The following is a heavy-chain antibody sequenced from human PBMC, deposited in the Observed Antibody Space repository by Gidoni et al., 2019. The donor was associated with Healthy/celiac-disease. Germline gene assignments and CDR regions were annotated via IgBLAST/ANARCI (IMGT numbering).Heavy chain of an antibody. CDR1: GGSISSGSYY. CDR2: IYTSGST. CDR3: ARAYPSGIAVAANYYFDY. D-gene: IGHD6-19*01. J-gene: IGHJ4*02. V-gene: IGHV4-61*02. Sequence: QVQLQESGPGLVKPSQTLSLTCTVSGGSISSGSYYWSWIRQPAGKGLEWIGRIYTSGSTNYNPSLKSRVTISVDTSKTQFSLKLSSVTAADTAVYYCARAYPSGIAVAANYYFDYWGQGTLVTVSS.